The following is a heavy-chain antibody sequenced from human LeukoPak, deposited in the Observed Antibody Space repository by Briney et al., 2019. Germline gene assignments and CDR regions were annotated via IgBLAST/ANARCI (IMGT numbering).Heavy chain of an antibody. Sequence: GGSLRLSCAVSGFTFSTYAMNWVRQAPGKGLEWVSAISGSGDRIYHANFVKGRFTVSRDNSKNTLYLQMNNLRAEDTAVYYCTTDSGYYDSSGYHTSWGQGTLVTVSS. V-gene: IGHV3-23*01. J-gene: IGHJ4*02. CDR3: TTDSGYYDSSGYHTS. D-gene: IGHD3-22*01. CDR1: GFTFSTYA. CDR2: ISGSGDRI.